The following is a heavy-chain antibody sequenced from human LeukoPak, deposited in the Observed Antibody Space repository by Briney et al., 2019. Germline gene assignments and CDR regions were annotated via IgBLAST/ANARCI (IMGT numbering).Heavy chain of an antibody. CDR2: IYYSGST. CDR1: GGSISSSSYY. D-gene: IGHD3-22*01. J-gene: IGHJ4*02. Sequence: SETLSLTCTVSGGSISSSSYYWGWIRQPPGKGLEWIGSIYYSGSTYYNPSLKSRVTISVDTSKNQFSLKLSSVTAADTAVYYCARVDSSGYHPDYWGQGTLVTVSS. V-gene: IGHV4-39*07. CDR3: ARVDSSGYHPDY.